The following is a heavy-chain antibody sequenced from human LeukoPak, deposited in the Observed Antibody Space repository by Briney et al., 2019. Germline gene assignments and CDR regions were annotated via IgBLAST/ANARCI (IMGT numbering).Heavy chain of an antibody. Sequence: HPGGSLRLSCAASGFTFSNYWMHWVRQAPGXGLVWVSRINSDGSITNYADSVKGRFTVSRDNAKNTLYLQMNSLGAEDTAVYYCARTAYSTSSLGFWGQGTLVTVSS. J-gene: IGHJ4*02. CDR2: INSDGSIT. D-gene: IGHD6-6*01. CDR3: ARTAYSTSSLGF. CDR1: GFTFSNYW. V-gene: IGHV3-74*01.